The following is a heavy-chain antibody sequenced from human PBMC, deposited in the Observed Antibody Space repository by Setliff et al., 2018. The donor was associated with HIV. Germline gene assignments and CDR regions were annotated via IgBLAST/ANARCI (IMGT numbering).Heavy chain of an antibody. J-gene: IGHJ3*02. V-gene: IGHV4-34*01. CDR3: ARALANWVGRRAFDI. D-gene: IGHD1-1*01. CDR2: IDHSGST. Sequence: SETLSLTCAVYAGSFSGYYWSWIRQPPGRGLEWIGEIDHSGSTNYSPSLKSRVTISVDTSKKQFSLRLSSVTAADTAVYFCARALANWVGRRAFDIWGQGTMVTVSS. CDR1: AGSFSGYY.